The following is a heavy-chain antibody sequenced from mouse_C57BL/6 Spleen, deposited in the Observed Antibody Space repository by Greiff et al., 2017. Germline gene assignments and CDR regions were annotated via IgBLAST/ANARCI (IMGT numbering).Heavy chain of an antibody. CDR3: TRDGSSYGYVDV. D-gene: IGHD1-1*01. CDR2: IDPETGGT. Sequence: QVQLQQSGAELVRPGASVTLSCKASGYTFTDYEMHWVKQTPVHGLEWIGAIDPETGGTAYNQKFKGKAILTADKSSSTAYMELRSLTSEDSAVYYCTRDGSSYGYVDVWGTGTTVTVSS. J-gene: IGHJ1*03. CDR1: GYTFTDYE. V-gene: IGHV1-15*01.